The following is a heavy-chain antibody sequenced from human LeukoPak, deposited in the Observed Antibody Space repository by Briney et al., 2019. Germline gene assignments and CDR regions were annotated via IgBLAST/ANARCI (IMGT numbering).Heavy chain of an antibody. CDR1: GFTFDDYA. CDR3: AKARGAFDSSGGYYFDY. D-gene: IGHD6-19*01. CDR2: ISWNSGSI. Sequence: GGSLRLSCAASGFTFDDYAMHWVRQAPGKGLEWVSGISWNSGSIGYADSVKGRFTISRDNAKNSLYLQMNSLRAEDMALYYCAKARGAFDSSGGYYFDYWGQGTLVTVSS. J-gene: IGHJ4*02. V-gene: IGHV3-9*03.